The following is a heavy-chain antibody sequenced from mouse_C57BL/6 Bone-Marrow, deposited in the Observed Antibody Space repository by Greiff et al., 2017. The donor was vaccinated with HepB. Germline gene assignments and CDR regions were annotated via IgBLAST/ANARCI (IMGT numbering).Heavy chain of an antibody. CDR1: GFTFNTYA. J-gene: IGHJ2*01. Sequence: EVQGVESGGGLVQPKGSLKLSCAASGFTFNTYAMHWVRQAPGKGLEWVARIRSKSSNYATYYADSVKDRFTISRDDSQSMLYLQMNNLKTEDTAMYYCVRDRGYYGSSFYFDYWGQGTTLTVSS. CDR2: IRSKSSNYAT. D-gene: IGHD1-1*01. CDR3: VRDRGYYGSSFYFDY. V-gene: IGHV10-3*01.